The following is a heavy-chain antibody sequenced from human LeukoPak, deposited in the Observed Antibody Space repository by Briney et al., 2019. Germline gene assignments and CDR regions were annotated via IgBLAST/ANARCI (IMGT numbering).Heavy chain of an antibody. CDR2: ISSSGSAI. CDR1: GLIFSSSE. J-gene: IGHJ6*03. D-gene: IGHD2-15*01. V-gene: IGHV3-48*03. Sequence: GGSLRLSCAVSGLIFSSSEMNWVRQAPGKGLEWVSYISSSGSAIYYADSVKGRFTISRDNAKNSLYLQMNSLRAEDTAIYYCAKNGDRGAYCTGGTCYPYFYYYMDVWGKGTTVTI. CDR3: AKNGDRGAYCTGGTCYPYFYYYMDV.